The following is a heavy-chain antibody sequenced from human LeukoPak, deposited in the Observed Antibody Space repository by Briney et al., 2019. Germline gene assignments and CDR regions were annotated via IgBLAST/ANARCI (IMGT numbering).Heavy chain of an antibody. D-gene: IGHD3-22*01. V-gene: IGHV1-2*02. CDR3: VRVGHFYYDSSGYYLDAFDI. CDR1: GYTFTGYY. CDR2: INPNSGGT. Sequence: GASVKVSCKASGYTFTGYYMHWVRQAPGQGLEWMGWINPNSGGTNYAQKFQGRVTMTRDTSISTAYMELSRLRSDDTAVYYCVRVGHFYYDSSGYYLDAFDIWGQGTMVTVSS. J-gene: IGHJ3*02.